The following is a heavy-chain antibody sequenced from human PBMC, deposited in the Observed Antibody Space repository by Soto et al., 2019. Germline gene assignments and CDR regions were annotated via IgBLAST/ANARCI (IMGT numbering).Heavy chain of an antibody. CDR1: GYTFNDYF. D-gene: IGHD6-13*01. J-gene: IGHJ3*02. CDR3: ARDFRVGSSWSNHVNI. Sequence: QVQLVQSGPEVKKPGASVKVSCKASGYTFNDYFIYWVRQAPGQGLELMGWINPNSGGANYAQKFQGRVAMTSDTSISTGYMEMSSLRSGDTARYYSARDFRVGSSWSNHVNIWSQGTMVTVSS. CDR2: INPNSGGA. V-gene: IGHV1-2*02.